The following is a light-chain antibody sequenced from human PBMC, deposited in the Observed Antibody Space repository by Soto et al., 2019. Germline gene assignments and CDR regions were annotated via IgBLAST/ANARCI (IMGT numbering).Light chain of an antibody. CDR2: TAS. Sequence: IQMTQSPSSVSASVGDIVTSTCRASQGVSTWLAWYQQKPGKAPNLLIYTASSLQSGVPSRFSGSGSGTDFTLTINGLQPEDFATYYCQQAASFPITFGQGTRLEIK. V-gene: IGKV1-12*01. CDR1: QGVSTW. J-gene: IGKJ5*01. CDR3: QQAASFPIT.